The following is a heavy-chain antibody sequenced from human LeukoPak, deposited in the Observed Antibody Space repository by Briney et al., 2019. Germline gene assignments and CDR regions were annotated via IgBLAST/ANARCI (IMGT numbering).Heavy chain of an antibody. CDR3: ARGVYYYDSSGYYSRGGGWSLDYYYYYMDV. J-gene: IGHJ6*03. CDR2: SSSGSTI. V-gene: IGHV3-69-1*01. Sequence: PVQPLDSPSVSSSGSTIYYADSVKGRFTISRDNAKNTLYLQMNSLRAEDTAVYYCARGVYYYDSSGYYSRGGGWSLDYYYYYMDVWGKGTTVTISS. D-gene: IGHD3-22*01.